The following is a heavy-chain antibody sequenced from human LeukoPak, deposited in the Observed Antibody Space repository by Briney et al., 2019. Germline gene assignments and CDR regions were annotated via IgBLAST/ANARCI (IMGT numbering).Heavy chain of an antibody. V-gene: IGHV3-23*01. D-gene: IGHD2-15*01. J-gene: IGHJ3*01. Sequence: GSLRLSCAASGFTFSTYSISWVRPAPGKGLEWVSAISGTSSSKYYADSVKGRFSISRDNFRNTLYLQMNSLRADDTAVYYCATKAVPRPRLYDAFDFWGQGTVVTVSS. CDR2: ISGTSSSK. CDR1: GFTFSTYS. CDR3: ATKAVPRPRLYDAFDF.